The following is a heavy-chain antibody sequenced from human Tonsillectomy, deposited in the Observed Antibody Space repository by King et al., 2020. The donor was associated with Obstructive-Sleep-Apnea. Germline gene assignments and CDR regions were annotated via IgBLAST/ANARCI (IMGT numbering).Heavy chain of an antibody. CDR1: GYTFTSYD. V-gene: IGHV1-8*01. J-gene: IGHJ3*02. Sequence: MQLVQSGAEVKKPGASVKVSCKASGYTFTSYDINWVRQATGRGLEWMAWMSPSSGSTAHAQKFQGRVTTTRSASNSTAYMDLSSLQSEDTAVYYCARSKGPGAFDIWGQGTMVIVSS. CDR2: MSPSSGST. CDR3: ARSKGPGAFDI.